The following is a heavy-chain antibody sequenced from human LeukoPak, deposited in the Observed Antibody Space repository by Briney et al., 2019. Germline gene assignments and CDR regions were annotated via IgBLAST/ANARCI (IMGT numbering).Heavy chain of an antibody. J-gene: IGHJ4*02. CDR2: IYHSGST. CDR1: GYSISSGYY. V-gene: IGHV4-38-2*02. D-gene: IGHD3-22*01. CDR3: ARHGGDYSEPTSYFDY. Sequence: SETLSLTCTVSGYSISSGYYWGWIRQPPGKGLEWIGSIYHSGSTYYNPSLKSRVTISVDTSKNQFSLKLSSVTAADTAVYYCARHGGDYSEPTSYFDYWGQGTLVTVSS.